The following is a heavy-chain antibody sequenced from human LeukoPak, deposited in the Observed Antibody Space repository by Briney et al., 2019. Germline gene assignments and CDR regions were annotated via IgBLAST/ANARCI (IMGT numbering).Heavy chain of an antibody. Sequence: SETLSLTCTVSGGSISSHYWSWIRQPPGKGLEWIGYIYYSGSTNYNPSLKSRVTISVDTSKNQFSLKLSSVTAADTAVYYCARVSGSSDAFDIWGQGTMVTVSS. CDR2: IYYSGST. CDR1: GGSISSHY. CDR3: ARVSGSSDAFDI. J-gene: IGHJ3*02. V-gene: IGHV4-59*11. D-gene: IGHD6-6*01.